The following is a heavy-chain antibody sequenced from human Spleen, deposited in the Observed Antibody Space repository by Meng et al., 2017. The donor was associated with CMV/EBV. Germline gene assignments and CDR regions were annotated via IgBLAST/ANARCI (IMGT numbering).Heavy chain of an antibody. D-gene: IGHD1-26*01. CDR2: IYVGSGNT. CDR1: GFSFDTYA. CDR3: ARLGAPTRRYFDY. J-gene: IGHJ4*02. V-gene: IGHV3-23*03. Sequence: ASGFSFDTYAMTWVRQAPGKGLEWVAVIYVGSGNTYYAGSVNGRFSISRDNSRNTLYLEMNSLRAEDTAVYYCARLGAPTRRYFDYWGQGTLVTVSS.